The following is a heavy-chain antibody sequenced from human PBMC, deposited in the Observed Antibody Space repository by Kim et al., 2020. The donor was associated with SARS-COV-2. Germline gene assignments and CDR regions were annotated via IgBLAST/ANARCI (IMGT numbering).Heavy chain of an antibody. Sequence: ASVKVSCKASGYTFTSYDINWVRQATGQGLEWMGWMNPNSGNTGYAQKFQGRVTMTRNTSISTAYMELSSLRSEDTAVYYCARAGIAAAGTRWFDPWGQGTLVTVSS. CDR1: GYTFTSYD. J-gene: IGHJ5*02. V-gene: IGHV1-8*01. CDR2: MNPNSGNT. D-gene: IGHD6-13*01. CDR3: ARAGIAAAGTRWFDP.